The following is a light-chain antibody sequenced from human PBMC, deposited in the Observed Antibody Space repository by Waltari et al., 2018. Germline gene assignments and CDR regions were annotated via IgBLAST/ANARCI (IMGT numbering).Light chain of an antibody. V-gene: IGLV2-14*01. CDR1: SSDVGGYNY. CDR2: DVS. Sequence: QSALPHPASVSASPGQSITISCPGTSSDVGGYNYVSWYQQHPGKVPKLLIFDVSNPPSGVSNRFSGSKSGNTASLTISGLQAEDESDYYCCSFTSRSTWVFGGGTKLTVL. CDR3: CSFTSRSTWV. J-gene: IGLJ3*02.